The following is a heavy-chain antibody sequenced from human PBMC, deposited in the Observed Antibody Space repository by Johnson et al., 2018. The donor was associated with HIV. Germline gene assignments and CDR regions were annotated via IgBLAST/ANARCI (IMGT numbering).Heavy chain of an antibody. CDR2: ISYDGSNK. CDR3: AKDVGNYWPNAFDI. Sequence: QVQLVESGGGVVQPGRSLRLSCAASAFTFRSYSMHWVRQAPGKGLEWVAVISYDGSNKYYAASVKGRFTISRDNSKNTLYLQMNSLRAEDTAVYYCAKDVGNYWPNAFDIWGQGTTVTVSS. D-gene: IGHD3-22*01. CDR1: AFTFRSYS. J-gene: IGHJ3*02. V-gene: IGHV3-30-3*01.